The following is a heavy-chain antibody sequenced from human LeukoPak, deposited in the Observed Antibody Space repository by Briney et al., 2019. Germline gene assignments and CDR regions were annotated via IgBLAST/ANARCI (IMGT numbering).Heavy chain of an antibody. V-gene: IGHV1-2*02. D-gene: IGHD6-19*01. J-gene: IGHJ4*02. CDR3: AREVGGWFSNGLDY. CDR1: GYTFTGYD. CDR2: INPNSGGT. Sequence: ASVKVSCKASGYTFTGYDINWVRQATGQGLEWMGWINPNSGGTNYAQKFQGRVTMTRDTSTSTAYMELSRLRSDDTAVYYCAREVGGWFSNGLDYWGQGTLVTVSS.